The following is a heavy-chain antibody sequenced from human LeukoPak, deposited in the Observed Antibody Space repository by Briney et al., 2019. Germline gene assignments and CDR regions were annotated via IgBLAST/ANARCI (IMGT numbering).Heavy chain of an antibody. CDR1: GFTFDDYA. J-gene: IGHJ5*01. CDR2: ISWNSGSI. CDR3: AKEPREYCSSTSCPNWFDS. V-gene: IGHV3-9*03. D-gene: IGHD2-2*01. Sequence: GRSLRLSCAASGFTFDDYAMHWVRQAPGKGLEWVSGISWNSGSIGYADSVKGRFTISRDNAKNSLYLQMNSLRAEDMALYYCAKEPREYCSSTSCPNWFDSWGQGTLVTVSS.